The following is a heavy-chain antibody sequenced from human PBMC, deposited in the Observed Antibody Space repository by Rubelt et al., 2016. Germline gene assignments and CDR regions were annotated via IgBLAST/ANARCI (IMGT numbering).Heavy chain of an antibody. CDR3: ATDLVGATTN. D-gene: IGHD1-26*01. V-gene: IGHV1-24*01. CDR2: FDPEDGET. Sequence: QAPGKGLEWMGGFDPEDGETIYAQKFQGRVTMTEDTSTDTAYMELSSLRSEDTAVYYCATDLVGATTNWGQGTLVTVSS. J-gene: IGHJ4*02.